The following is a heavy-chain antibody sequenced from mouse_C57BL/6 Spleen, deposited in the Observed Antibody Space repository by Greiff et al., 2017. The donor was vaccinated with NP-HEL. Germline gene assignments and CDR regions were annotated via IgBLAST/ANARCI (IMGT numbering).Heavy chain of an antibody. J-gene: IGHJ4*01. D-gene: IGHD3-2*02. CDR2: INPNNGGT. CDR3: ARYAQARAMDY. V-gene: IGHV1-26*01. Sequence: VQLQQSGPELVKPGASVKISCKASGYTFTDYYMNWVKQSHGKSLEWIGDINPNNGGTSYNQKFKGKATLTVDKSSSTAYMELRSLTSEDSAVYYCARYAQARAMDYWGQGTSVTVSS. CDR1: GYTFTDYY.